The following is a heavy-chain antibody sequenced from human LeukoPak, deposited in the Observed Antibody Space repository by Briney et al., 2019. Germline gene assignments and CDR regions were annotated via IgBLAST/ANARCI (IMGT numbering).Heavy chain of an antibody. CDR1: GFTFSSYS. Sequence: GGSLRLSCAASGFTFSSYSMNWVRQAPGKGLEWVSSISSSSNYIYYADSVRGRFTISRDNAKNSLSLQMNSLRAEDTAVYYCARDSTIISSSWLNWFDPWGQGTLVTVSS. D-gene: IGHD6-13*01. V-gene: IGHV3-21*01. CDR2: ISSSSNYI. CDR3: ARDSTIISSSWLNWFDP. J-gene: IGHJ5*02.